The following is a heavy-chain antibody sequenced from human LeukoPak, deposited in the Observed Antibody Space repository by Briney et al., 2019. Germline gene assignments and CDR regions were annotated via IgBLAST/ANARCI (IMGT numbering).Heavy chain of an antibody. D-gene: IGHD3-22*01. Sequence: GGSLRLSCAASGFTFSSYGMSWVRQAPGKGLEWVSAISGSGGSTYYADSVKGRFTISRDNSKNTLYLQMNSLRAEDTAVYYCAKDYYDSSGRPKYYYYYYMDVWGKGTTVTISS. J-gene: IGHJ6*03. CDR2: ISGSGGST. CDR1: GFTFSSYG. V-gene: IGHV3-23*01. CDR3: AKDYYDSSGRPKYYYYYYMDV.